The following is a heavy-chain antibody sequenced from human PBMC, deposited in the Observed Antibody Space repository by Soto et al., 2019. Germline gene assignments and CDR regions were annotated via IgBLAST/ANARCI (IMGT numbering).Heavy chain of an antibody. CDR2: IFYSGTT. D-gene: IGHD1-1*01. CDR1: CDSIISADYY. V-gene: IGHV4-30-4*01. Sequence: SETLSLTCTFSCDSIISADYYWSWIRQTPGKGLEWIGHIFYSGTTYYNPSLKSRLTISVDTSKNHFSLRLTSVTAADTAVYYCARDLWVEPELYYYGMDVWGQGTTVTVSS. CDR3: ARDLWVEPELYYYGMDV. J-gene: IGHJ6*02.